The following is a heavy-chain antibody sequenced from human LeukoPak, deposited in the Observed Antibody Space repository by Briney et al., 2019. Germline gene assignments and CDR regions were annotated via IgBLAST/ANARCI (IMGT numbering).Heavy chain of an antibody. CDR3: AKKSFSTGAFDI. J-gene: IGHJ3*02. CDR2: VGGSDDTA. CDR1: GFTFRSSV. V-gene: IGHV3-23*01. Sequence: GGSLRLSCAASGFTFRSSVMSWVRRAPGRGLEWVSSVGGSDDTANYAASVTGRFTISRDNSKTSVYLQMSNLGAEDTAIYYCAKKSFSTGAFDIWGQGTMVTVSS. D-gene: IGHD3-3*02.